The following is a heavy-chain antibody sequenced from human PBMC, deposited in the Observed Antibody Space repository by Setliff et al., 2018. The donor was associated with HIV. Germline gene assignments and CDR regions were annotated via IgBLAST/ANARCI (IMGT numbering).Heavy chain of an antibody. V-gene: IGHV4-4*09. D-gene: IGHD3-22*01. CDR1: GDSINKYY. J-gene: IGHJ3*02. CDR2: IYISGIT. CDR3: VKVGPSYYYDSTGYSPDAFDI. Sequence: SETLSLICAVSGDSINKYYWSWIRQPPGKGLEWLGYIYISGITNYNPSLKGRVTMSLDTSRNQFSLKLSSVTAADTAVYYCVKVGPSYYYDSTGYSPDAFDIWGHGTKVTVSS.